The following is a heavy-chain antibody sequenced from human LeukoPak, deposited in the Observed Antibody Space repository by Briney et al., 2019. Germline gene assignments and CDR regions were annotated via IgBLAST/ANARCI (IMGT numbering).Heavy chain of an antibody. Sequence: ASVKVSCKASGYTFTSYGISWVRQAPGQGLEWMGWISAYNGNTNYAQKLPGRVTMTKDTSTRTTNMELRRLRSDDTAVYYCARGIVVGSAARYGMDVWGQGTTVTVSS. CDR1: GYTFTSYG. V-gene: IGHV1-18*01. CDR2: ISAYNGNT. D-gene: IGHD2-2*01. CDR3: ARGIVVGSAARYGMDV. J-gene: IGHJ6*02.